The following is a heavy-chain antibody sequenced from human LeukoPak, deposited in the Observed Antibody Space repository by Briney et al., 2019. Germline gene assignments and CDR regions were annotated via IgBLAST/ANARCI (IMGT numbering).Heavy chain of an antibody. CDR2: IKQDGSEK. CDR1: GFTFSNYW. Sequence: PGGSLRLSCAANGFTFSNYWMGWVRQAPGKGLEWVANIKQDGSEKYYVDSVTGRFTISRDNTKSSLYLQMNSLRAEDTAVYYCARDIGDCSSLNCYDQYYYMDVWGKGTTVTVSS. D-gene: IGHD2-2*01. J-gene: IGHJ6*03. V-gene: IGHV3-7*01. CDR3: ARDIGDCSSLNCYDQYYYMDV.